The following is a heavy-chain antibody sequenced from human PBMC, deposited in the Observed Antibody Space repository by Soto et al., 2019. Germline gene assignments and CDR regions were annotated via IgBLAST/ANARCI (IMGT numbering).Heavy chain of an antibody. CDR2: IYYSEST. CDR1: GGSISNYY. CDR3: ARGRVVVVVAATRYWFDP. V-gene: IGHV4-59*12. Sequence: PSETLSLTCTVSGGSISNYYWSWIRQPPGKGLEWIGDIYYSESTNYNPSLKSRVTISVDTSKNLFSLKLSSVTAADTAVYYCARGRVVVVVAATRYWFDPWGQGTLVTVSS. J-gene: IGHJ5*02. D-gene: IGHD2-15*01.